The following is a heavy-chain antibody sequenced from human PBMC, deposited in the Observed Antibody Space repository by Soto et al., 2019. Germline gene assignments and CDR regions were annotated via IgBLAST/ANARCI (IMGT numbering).Heavy chain of an antibody. J-gene: IGHJ4*02. CDR2: IIPIFGTA. CDR1: GYTFTGYY. V-gene: IGHV1-69*13. Sequence: SVKVSCKASGYTFTGYYMHWVRQAPGQGLEWMGGIIPIFGTANYAQKFQGRVTITADESTSTAYMELSSLRSEDTAVYYCARARRDGYFDYWGQGTLVTVSS. CDR3: ARARRDGYFDY.